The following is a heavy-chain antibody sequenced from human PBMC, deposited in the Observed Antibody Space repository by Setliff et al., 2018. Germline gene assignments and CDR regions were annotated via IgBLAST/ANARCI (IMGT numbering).Heavy chain of an antibody. Sequence: PGGSLRLSCAGSGFTLSSSNMAWVRKAPGKGPEWFSYITSSSTGIWYADSVKGRFTISRDNAESSLYLQMNSLRVEDTAVYYCARDGNNWNDLDYWGHGTLVTVSS. J-gene: IGHJ4*01. CDR3: ARDGNNWNDLDY. V-gene: IGHV3-48*01. D-gene: IGHD1-20*01. CDR1: GFTLSSSN. CDR2: ITSSSTGI.